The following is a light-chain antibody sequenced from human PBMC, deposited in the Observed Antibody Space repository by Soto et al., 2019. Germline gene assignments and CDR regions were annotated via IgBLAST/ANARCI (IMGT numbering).Light chain of an antibody. V-gene: IGKV1-5*01. CDR1: QSISSW. CDR2: DAS. CDR3: QHYNSYSEA. J-gene: IGKJ1*01. Sequence: DIHMTQSPSTLSASVGDRVTITCRASQSISSWLAWYQQKPGKAPKLLISDASSLKSGVPSRFSGSGSGTEFTLTISSLQPDDFATYYCQHYNSYSEAFGQGTKVDIK.